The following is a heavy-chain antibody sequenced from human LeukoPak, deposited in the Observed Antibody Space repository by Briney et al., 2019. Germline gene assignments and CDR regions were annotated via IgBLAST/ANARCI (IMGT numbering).Heavy chain of an antibody. V-gene: IGHV4-39*07. CDR2: IYYSGSKT. CDR3: VAYDSGNHRAYFDS. CDR1: GGSISSSSYC. Sequence: SETLSLTCTVSGGSISSSSYCWGWVRQPPGKGLEWIASIYYSGSKTFYNPSLKSRVTISGDTSNNQFSLNLNSVTAADTAVFYCVAYDSGNHRAYFDSWGQGIMVTVSS. D-gene: IGHD3-10*01. J-gene: IGHJ4*02.